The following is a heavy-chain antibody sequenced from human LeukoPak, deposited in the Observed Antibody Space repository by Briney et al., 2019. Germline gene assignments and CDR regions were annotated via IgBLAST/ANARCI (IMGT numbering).Heavy chain of an antibody. Sequence: GGSLRLSCAASGFTFSTYAMNWVRQAPGRRLEWVSVFSADDGSTYYTNSVKGRFTISRDDSKNTLYLQMNSLRADDTAVYFCAKGLSPSAYASLDSWGQGILVTVSS. CDR3: AKGLSPSAYASLDS. CDR2: FSADDGST. J-gene: IGHJ4*02. D-gene: IGHD3-22*01. V-gene: IGHV3-23*01. CDR1: GFTFSTYA.